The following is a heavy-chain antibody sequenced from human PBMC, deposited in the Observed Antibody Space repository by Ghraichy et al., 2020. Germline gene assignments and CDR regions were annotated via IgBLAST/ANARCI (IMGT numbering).Heavy chain of an antibody. CDR3: ARDTDSDY. V-gene: IGHV3-7*03. CDR1: GFTFSRYC. Sequence: GGSLRLSCAASGFTFSRYCMSWVRQAPGKGLEWVANINQDGSEKYYVDSVKGRFTISRDNAENSLYLQMNSLRAEDTAVYYCARDTDSDYWGQGALVTVSS. J-gene: IGHJ4*02. CDR2: INQDGSEK.